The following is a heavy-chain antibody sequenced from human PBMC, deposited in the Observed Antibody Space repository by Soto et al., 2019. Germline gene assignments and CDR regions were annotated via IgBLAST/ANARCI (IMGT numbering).Heavy chain of an antibody. Sequence: LRLSWAASGVTFSSYEMNWVRQAPGKGLEWVSYISSSGSTIYYADSVKGRFTISRDNAKNSLYLQMNSLRAEDTAVYYCARAYLSGYYYGMDVWGQGTTVTVSS. CDR1: GVTFSSYE. D-gene: IGHD3-16*01. J-gene: IGHJ6*02. CDR2: ISSSGSTI. V-gene: IGHV3-48*03. CDR3: ARAYLSGYYYGMDV.